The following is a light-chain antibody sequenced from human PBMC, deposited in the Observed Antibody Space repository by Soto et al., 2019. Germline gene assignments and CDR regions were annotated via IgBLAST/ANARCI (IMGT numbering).Light chain of an antibody. Sequence: QSALTQPASVSGSPGQSITISCTGNSSDVGGYNYVSWYQRHPGKAPKLMIYEVSNRPSGVSNRFSGSKSGNTASLTMSGRQPEDETEYYCSSYTSSSTDVFGTGIKLPVL. J-gene: IGLJ1*01. CDR2: EVS. CDR1: SSDVGGYNY. CDR3: SSYTSSSTDV. V-gene: IGLV2-14*01.